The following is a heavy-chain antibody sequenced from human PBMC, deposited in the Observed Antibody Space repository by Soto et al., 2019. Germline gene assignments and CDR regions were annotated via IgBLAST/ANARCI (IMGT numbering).Heavy chain of an antibody. CDR1: GFSLSTSGVG. Sequence: QITLKESGPTLVKPTQTLTLTCTFSGFSLSTSGVGVGWIRQPPGKALEWLALIYWDDDKRYSPSLKSRLTITKGTSKNQVVLTMTNMDPVDTATYYCAHTPLEYQLPVFDPWGQGTLVTVSS. CDR2: IYWDDDK. D-gene: IGHD2-2*01. CDR3: AHTPLEYQLPVFDP. V-gene: IGHV2-5*02. J-gene: IGHJ5*02.